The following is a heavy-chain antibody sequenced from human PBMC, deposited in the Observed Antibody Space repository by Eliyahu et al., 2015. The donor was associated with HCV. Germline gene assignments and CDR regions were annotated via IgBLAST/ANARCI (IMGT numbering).Heavy chain of an antibody. J-gene: IGHJ6*02. CDR3: AHSGSYQLDGLDV. CDR1: GFSLNTNGVG. CDR2: ICWDDDK. V-gene: IGHV2-5*02. D-gene: IGHD5-24*01. Sequence: QITLKESGPTLVKPTQTLTLTCPFSGFSLNTNGVGVGWIRQPPGKALEWLALICWDDDKRYSPSLKSRLSITKDTSRNQVVLTMTNMDPVDTGTYYCAHSGSYQLDGLDVWGQGTTVTVSS.